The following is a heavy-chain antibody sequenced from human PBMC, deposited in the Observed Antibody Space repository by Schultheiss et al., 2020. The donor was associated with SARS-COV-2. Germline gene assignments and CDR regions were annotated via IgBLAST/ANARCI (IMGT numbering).Heavy chain of an antibody. D-gene: IGHD3-9*01. Sequence: GGSLRLSCSASGFTVSSNYMSWVRQAPGKGLEWVAIIYRADSTYFADSVKGRFTLSRDKSKNTVYLQMNSLRAEDTAVYYCARDGDYDILTGYYRAGDYWGQGTLVTVSS. V-gene: IGHV3-66*02. J-gene: IGHJ4*02. CDR1: GFTVSSNY. CDR3: ARDGDYDILTGYYRAGDY. CDR2: IYRADST.